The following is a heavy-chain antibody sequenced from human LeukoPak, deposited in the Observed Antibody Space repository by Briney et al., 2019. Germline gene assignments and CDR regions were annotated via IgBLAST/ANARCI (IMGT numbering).Heavy chain of an antibody. J-gene: IGHJ5*02. CDR2: ISSSGSTI. D-gene: IGHD4-23*01. CDR3: ARDPTADYGGWFDP. CDR1: GFTFSDYY. V-gene: IGHV3-11*01. Sequence: GGSLRLSCAASGFTFSDYYMSWIRQAPGKGLELVSYISSSGSTIYYADSVKGRFTISRDNAKNSLYLQMNSLRAEDTAVYYCARDPTADYGGWFDPWGQGTLVTVSS.